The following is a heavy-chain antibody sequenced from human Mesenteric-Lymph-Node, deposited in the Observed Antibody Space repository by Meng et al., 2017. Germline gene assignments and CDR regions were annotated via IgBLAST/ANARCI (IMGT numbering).Heavy chain of an antibody. D-gene: IGHD6-19*01. J-gene: IGHJ4*02. CDR1: GFTFSSYS. CDR3: ARCAVAGSESFDY. V-gene: IGHV3-21*01. Sequence: GESLKISCAASGFTFSSYSMNWVRQAPGKGLEWVSSISSSSSYIYYADSVKGRFTISRDNAKNSLYLQMNSLRAEDTAVYYCARCAVAGSESFDYWGQGTLVTVSS. CDR2: ISSSSSYI.